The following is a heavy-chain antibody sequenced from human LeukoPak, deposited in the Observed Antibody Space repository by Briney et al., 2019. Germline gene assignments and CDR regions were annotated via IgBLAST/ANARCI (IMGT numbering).Heavy chain of an antibody. J-gene: IGHJ4*02. CDR3: ARDGGIGLDY. CDR2: IWYDESKK. D-gene: IGHD3-16*01. V-gene: IGHV3-33*01. CDR1: GFTFSSYG. Sequence: GGSLRLSCAASGFTFSSYGMHRVRQAPGKGLEWVAVIWYDESKKWYRDSVRGRFTISRDISKNTLYLQMNSLRVEDTAVYYCARDGGIGLDYWGQGTLVTVSS.